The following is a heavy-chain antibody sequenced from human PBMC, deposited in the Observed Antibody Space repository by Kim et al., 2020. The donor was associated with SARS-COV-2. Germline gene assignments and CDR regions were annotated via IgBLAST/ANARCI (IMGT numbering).Heavy chain of an antibody. V-gene: IGHV3-30*01. J-gene: IGHJ4*02. Sequence: ADSVKGRFTISRDNSKNTLYLQMNSLRAEDTAVYYCASAVIETAGRSADYWGQGTLVTVSS. CDR3: ASAVIETAGRSADY. D-gene: IGHD2-21*02.